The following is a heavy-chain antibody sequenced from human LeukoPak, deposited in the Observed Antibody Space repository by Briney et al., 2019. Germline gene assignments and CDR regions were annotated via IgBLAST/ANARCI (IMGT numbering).Heavy chain of an antibody. J-gene: IGHJ4*02. CDR2: INHSGST. D-gene: IGHD3-3*01. CDR1: GGSFSGYY. V-gene: IGHV4-34*01. Sequence: SETLSLTCAVYGGSFSGYYWSWIRQPPGKGLEWIGEINHSGSTNYNPSLKSRVTISVDTSKNQFSLKLSSVTAADTAVYYCASTPYYDFWSGYFRASSFDYWGQGTLVTVSS. CDR3: ASTPYYDFWSGYFRASSFDY.